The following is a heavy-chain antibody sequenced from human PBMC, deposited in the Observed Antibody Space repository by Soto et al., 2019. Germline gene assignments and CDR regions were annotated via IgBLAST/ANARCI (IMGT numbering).Heavy chain of an antibody. D-gene: IGHD2-2*01. Sequence: PSETLSLTCIVSGGSISSGSYSWAWIRQPPGKGLDWIGTMYYGVNTYYNPSLESRVTISVDTPKNQFSLELSSVTAADTAVYSCARHPGYCSGSSCYGYYTMDVRAQRTTVTVSS. CDR2: MYYGVNT. CDR3: ARHPGYCSGSSCYGYYTMDV. V-gene: IGHV4-39*01. CDR1: GGSISSGSYS. J-gene: IGHJ6*02.